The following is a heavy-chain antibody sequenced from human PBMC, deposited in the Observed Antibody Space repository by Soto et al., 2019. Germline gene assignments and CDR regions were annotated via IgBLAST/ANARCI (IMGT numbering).Heavy chain of an antibody. CDR3: ARSDSSSLDPIDY. D-gene: IGHD6-13*01. V-gene: IGHV6-1*01. J-gene: IGHJ4*02. Sequence: QVQLQQSGPGLVKPSQTLSLTCAISGDSVSSNSAAWNWIRQSPSRGLEWLGRTYYRSKWYNDYPVPVESGITINPDTSKNQFSLQLNSVTPEDTAVYYCARSDSSSLDPIDYWGQGTLVTVSS. CDR2: TYYRSKWYN. CDR1: GDSVSSNSAA.